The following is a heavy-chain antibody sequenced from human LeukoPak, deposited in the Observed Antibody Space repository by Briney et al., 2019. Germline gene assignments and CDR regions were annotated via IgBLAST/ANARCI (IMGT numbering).Heavy chain of an antibody. CDR1: GFTFSSYG. V-gene: IGHV3-30*18. CDR3: AKGGVREWGSIAVAEFYVDY. CDR2: ISYDGSNK. D-gene: IGHD6-19*01. Sequence: GGSLRLSCAASGFTFSSYGMHWVRRAPGKGLEWVAVISYDGSNKYYADSVKGRFTISRDNSKNTLYLQMNSLRAEDTAVYYCAKGGVREWGSIAVAEFYVDYWGQGTLVTVSS. J-gene: IGHJ4*02.